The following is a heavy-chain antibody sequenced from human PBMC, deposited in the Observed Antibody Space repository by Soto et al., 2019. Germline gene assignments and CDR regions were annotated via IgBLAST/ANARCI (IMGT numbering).Heavy chain of an antibody. J-gene: IGHJ4*02. CDR2: IIPIFDLV. Sequence: QVQLVQSGAEVKEPGSSVKVSCKTSGGTFSSNGLSWVRQAPGQGPEWVGGIIPIFDLVTYAQKFQGRVTITADESTSTSYMALSSLRSEDTAVYYCAENREGYYFDYWGQGTLVTVSS. CDR3: AENREGYYFDY. CDR1: GGTFSSNG. V-gene: IGHV1-69*12.